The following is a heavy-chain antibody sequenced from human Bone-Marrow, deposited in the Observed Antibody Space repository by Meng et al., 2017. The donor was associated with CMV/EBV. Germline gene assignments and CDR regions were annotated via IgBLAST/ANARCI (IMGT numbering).Heavy chain of an antibody. D-gene: IGHD2-15*01. Sequence: VSLRLSCTVSGGSISSSSYYWGWIRQPPGKGLEWIGSIYYSRSTYYNPSLKSRVTICVETSKNQFSLKLISLTASDTAVYYWSRAALYPPFYYWGQGTRVTGSS. V-gene: IGHV4-39*01. CDR1: GGSISSSSYY. CDR3: SRAALYPPFYY. J-gene: IGHJ4*02. CDR2: IYYSRST.